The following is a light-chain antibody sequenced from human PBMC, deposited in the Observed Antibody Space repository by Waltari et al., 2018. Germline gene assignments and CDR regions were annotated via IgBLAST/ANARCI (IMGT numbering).Light chain of an antibody. CDR3: QQYTNLPPWT. J-gene: IGKJ1*01. Sequence: EIVMTQSPVTLSVSPGERATLPGRASQSVSSNLAWYQQKPGQAPRLLIYGASTRATGIPARFSGSGSGTEFTLTISSLQSEDFAVYYCQQYTNLPPWTFGQGTKVEIK. V-gene: IGKV3-15*01. CDR2: GAS. CDR1: QSVSSN.